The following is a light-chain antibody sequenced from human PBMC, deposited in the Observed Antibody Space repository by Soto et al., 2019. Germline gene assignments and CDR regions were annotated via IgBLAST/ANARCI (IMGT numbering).Light chain of an antibody. V-gene: IGKV3-20*01. J-gene: IGKJ2*01. Sequence: EIVLTQSPGTLSLSPGERATLSCRASQSVNNNYLAWYQQKPGQAPRLLIYVASSRATGIPDMFSGSGSGTDFTLTISRLEPEDFAVYYCQQYGSSQYTFGQGTKLEIK. CDR3: QQYGSSQYT. CDR1: QSVNNNY. CDR2: VAS.